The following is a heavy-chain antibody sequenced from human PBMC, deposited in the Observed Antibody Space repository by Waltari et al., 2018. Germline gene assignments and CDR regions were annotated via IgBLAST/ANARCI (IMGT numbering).Heavy chain of an antibody. Sequence: QVQLQQWGAGLLKPSETLSLTCSVSGASFSSYYWGWVRHVPGKGLEWIGQIRHPGKPNSNPALQSLVAISIDTSRNQFSLRVFSGTAADTGLYFCTRGGNYDFWSHSPFVDPWGQGTQVSVSS. CDR3: TRGGNYDFWSHSPFVDP. CDR2: IRHPGKP. CDR1: GASFSSYY. J-gene: IGHJ5*02. D-gene: IGHD3-3*01. V-gene: IGHV4-34*01.